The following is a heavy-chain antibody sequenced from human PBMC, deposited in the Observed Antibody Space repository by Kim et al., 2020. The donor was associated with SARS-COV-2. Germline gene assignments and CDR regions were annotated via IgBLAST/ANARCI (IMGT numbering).Heavy chain of an antibody. Sequence: NNPPSLRSRVPISVDTSKNQFPLRLRSVTAADTAVYYCAGTARGANFDYWGRGALVTVSS. V-gene: IGHV4-4*08. D-gene: IGHD1-26*01. CDR3: AGTARGANFDY. J-gene: IGHJ4*02.